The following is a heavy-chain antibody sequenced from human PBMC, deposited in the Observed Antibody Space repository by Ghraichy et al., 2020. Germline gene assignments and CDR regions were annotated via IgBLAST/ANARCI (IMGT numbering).Heavy chain of an antibody. CDR1: GFTFSSYD. J-gene: IGHJ6*02. V-gene: IGHV3-13*01. D-gene: IGHD2-2*02. CDR3: ARGAEGYCSSTSCYNYYYGMDV. CDR2: IGTAGDT. Sequence: GGSLRLSCAASGFTFSSYDMHWVRQATGKGLEWVSAIGTAGDTYYPGSVKGRFTISRENAKNSLYLQMNSLRAGDTAVYYCARGAEGYCSSTSCYNYYYGMDVWGQGTTVTVSS.